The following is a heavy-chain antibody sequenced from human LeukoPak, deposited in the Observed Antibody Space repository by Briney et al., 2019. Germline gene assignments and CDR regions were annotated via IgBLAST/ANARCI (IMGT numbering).Heavy chain of an antibody. V-gene: IGHV3-23*01. J-gene: IGHJ4*02. Sequence: GRSLKLTCVGSGFNFRKYEMNWVRQAPGKGLEWVSAISGSGGSTYYADSVKGRFTISRDNSKNTLYLQMNSLRAEDTAVYYCAKGERAYCGGDCYYDYWGQGTLVTVSS. D-gene: IGHD2-21*02. CDR1: GFNFRKYE. CDR3: AKGERAYCGGDCYYDY. CDR2: ISGSGGST.